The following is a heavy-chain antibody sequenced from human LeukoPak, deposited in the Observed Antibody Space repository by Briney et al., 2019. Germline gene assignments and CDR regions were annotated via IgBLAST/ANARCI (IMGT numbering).Heavy chain of an antibody. J-gene: IGHJ4*02. CDR1: GGSISSSNW. CDR3: ARSPNYYGSGSYYSV. D-gene: IGHD3-10*01. V-gene: IGHV4-4*02. Sequence: SGTLSLTCAVSGGSISSSNWWSWVRQPPGKGLEWIGEIYHSESTNYNPSLRSRVTISVDKSKNQVSLKLSSVTAADTAIYYCARSPNYYGSGSYYSVWGQGTLVTVSS. CDR2: IYHSEST.